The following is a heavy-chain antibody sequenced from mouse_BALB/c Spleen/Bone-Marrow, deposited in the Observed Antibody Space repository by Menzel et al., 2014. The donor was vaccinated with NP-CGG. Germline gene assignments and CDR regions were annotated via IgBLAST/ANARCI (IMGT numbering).Heavy chain of an antibody. J-gene: IGHJ1*01. CDR2: INPYNDDT. D-gene: IGHD2-2*01. Sequence: EVQLQQSGPELVKPGASVKMSCKASGYTFTSYVVHWVKQRPGQGLEWIGNINPYNDDTMYNEKFKGKATLTSDKSSSTAYMELSSLPSEDSAVYYCARSLYGYDWFFDVWGAGTTVTVSS. CDR3: ARSLYGYDWFFDV. V-gene: IGHV1-14*01. CDR1: GYTFTSYV.